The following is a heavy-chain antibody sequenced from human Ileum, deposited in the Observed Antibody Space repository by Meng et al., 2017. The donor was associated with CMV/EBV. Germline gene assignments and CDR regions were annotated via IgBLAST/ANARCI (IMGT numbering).Heavy chain of an antibody. CDR1: GFTSSRFW. CDR3: ARAYCSTSTCIRAYDI. J-gene: IGHJ3*02. D-gene: IGHD2/OR15-2a*01. Sequence: GESLKISCAASGFTSSRFWMHWVRQAPGKGLVWVSRMNSDGSSTTYADSVKGRFTISRDNAKNMLYLQMNSLRAEDTAVYYCARAYCSTSTCIRAYDIWGQGTMVTVSS. V-gene: IGHV3-74*01. CDR2: MNSDGSST.